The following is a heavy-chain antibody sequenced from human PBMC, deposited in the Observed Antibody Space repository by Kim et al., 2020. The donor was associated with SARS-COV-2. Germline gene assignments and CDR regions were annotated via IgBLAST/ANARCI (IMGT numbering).Heavy chain of an antibody. CDR1: GGSISSSSYY. V-gene: IGHV4-39*01. CDR2: IYYSGST. J-gene: IGHJ3*01. Sequence: SETLSLTCTVSGGSISSSSYYWGWIRQPPGKGLEWIGSIYYSGSTYYNPSLKSRVTISVDTSKNQFSLKLSSVTAADTAVYYCARRWGTRIAAAGTAAF. CDR3: ARRWGTRIAAAGTAAF. D-gene: IGHD6-13*01.